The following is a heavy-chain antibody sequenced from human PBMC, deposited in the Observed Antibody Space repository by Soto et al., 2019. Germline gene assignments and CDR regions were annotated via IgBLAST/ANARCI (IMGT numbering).Heavy chain of an antibody. J-gene: IGHJ4*02. CDR3: AKGAGSGCYPAY. D-gene: IGHD6-19*01. CDR2: ISGSGGNT. CDR1: GFTFSSYA. Sequence: EVQLLESAGGLVQPGGSLSLSCAASGFTFSSYAMRWVRQAPGKGLEWVSAISGSGGNTYYADSVKGRFTISRDNSKNALFLQLNSLRAEDTAVYYCAKGAGSGCYPAYWGQGTLVTVSP. V-gene: IGHV3-23*01.